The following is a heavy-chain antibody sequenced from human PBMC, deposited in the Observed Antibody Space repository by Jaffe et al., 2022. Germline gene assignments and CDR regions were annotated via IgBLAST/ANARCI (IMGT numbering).Heavy chain of an antibody. V-gene: IGHV4-61*02. CDR2: IYTSGST. CDR1: GGSISSGSYY. D-gene: IGHD3-10*01. Sequence: QVQLQESGPGLVKPSQTLSLTCTVSGGSISSGSYYWSWIRQPAGKGLEWIGRIYTSGSTNYNPSLKSRVTISVDTSKNQFSLKLSSVTAADTAVYYCARDQRPLVVRGVDSAVWGQGTLVTVSS. J-gene: IGHJ4*02. CDR3: ARDQRPLVVRGVDSAV.